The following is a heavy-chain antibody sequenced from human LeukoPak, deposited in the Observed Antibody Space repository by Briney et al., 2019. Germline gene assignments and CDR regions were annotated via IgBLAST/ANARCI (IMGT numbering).Heavy chain of an antibody. J-gene: IGHJ6*03. Sequence: ASVKVSCKASGYTFTSYGISWVRQAPGQGLEWMGTINPSGGSTSYAQKFQGRVTMTRDMSTSTVYMELSSLRSEDTAVYYCARDGDSSSWYYYYYYMDVWGKGTTVTVSS. CDR3: ARDGDSSSWYYYYYYMDV. D-gene: IGHD6-13*01. CDR1: GYTFTSYG. V-gene: IGHV1-46*01. CDR2: INPSGGST.